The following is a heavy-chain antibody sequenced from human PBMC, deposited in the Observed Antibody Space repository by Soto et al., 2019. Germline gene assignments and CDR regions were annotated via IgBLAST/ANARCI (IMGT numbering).Heavy chain of an antibody. CDR2: IYHSGST. J-gene: IGHJ4*02. CDR3: ARVTIAATPPRYFDY. D-gene: IGHD6-6*01. V-gene: IGHV4-4*02. Sequence: SETLSLTCAVSGGSISSSNWWSWVRQPPGKGLEWIGEIYHSGSTNYNPSLKSRVTISVDKSKNQFSLKLSSVTAADTAVYYCARVTIAATPPRYFDYWGQGTLVTVSS. CDR1: GGSISSSNW.